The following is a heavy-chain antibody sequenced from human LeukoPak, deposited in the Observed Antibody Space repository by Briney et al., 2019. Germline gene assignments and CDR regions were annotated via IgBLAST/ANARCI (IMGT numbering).Heavy chain of an antibody. Sequence: SDTLSLTCAVSGYSITSSNWWGWIRQPLGKGLEWIGYTYYSGSTYYNPSLKSRVTMSVDTSKNQFSLKLSSVTAVDTAFYYCARREEQLGEYFDYWGQGTLVTVSS. CDR1: GYSITSSNW. CDR2: TYYSGST. D-gene: IGHD6-6*01. CDR3: ARREEQLGEYFDY. J-gene: IGHJ4*02. V-gene: IGHV4-28*01.